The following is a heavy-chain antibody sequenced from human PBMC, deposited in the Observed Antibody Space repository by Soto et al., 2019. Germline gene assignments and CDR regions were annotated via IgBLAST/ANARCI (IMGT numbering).Heavy chain of an antibody. J-gene: IGHJ4*02. Sequence: GASVNVSCKASGYTLTSYAMHWVRQAPGQRLEWMGWINAGNGNTKYSQKFQGRVTMTRDTSASTAYMELSSLRSEDTAVYYCARGSSWFDFDYWGQGTLVTVSS. D-gene: IGHD6-13*01. CDR3: ARGSSWFDFDY. V-gene: IGHV1-3*01. CDR2: INAGNGNT. CDR1: GYTLTSYA.